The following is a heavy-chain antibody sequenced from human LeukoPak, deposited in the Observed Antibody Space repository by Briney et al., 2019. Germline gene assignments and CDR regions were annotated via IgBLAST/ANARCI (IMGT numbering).Heavy chain of an antibody. J-gene: IGHJ6*03. V-gene: IGHV1-18*01. CDR3: ARHPGSYYYYYMDV. CDR2: ISAYNGNT. CDR1: GYTFTSYG. D-gene: IGHD1-1*01. Sequence: ASVKVSCKASGYTFTSYGISWVRQAPGQGLEWMGWISAYNGNTNYAQKLQGRVTTTTDTSTSTAYMELRSLRSDDTAVYYCARHPGSYYYYYMDVWGKGTTVTVSS.